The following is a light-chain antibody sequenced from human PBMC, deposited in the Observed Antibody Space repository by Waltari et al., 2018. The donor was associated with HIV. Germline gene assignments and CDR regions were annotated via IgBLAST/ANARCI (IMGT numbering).Light chain of an antibody. CDR1: SSHVWPYNL. CDR2: EVK. CDR3: CSYAGSDTLV. V-gene: IGLV2-23*02. Sequence: HSALTQPASVSGSPGPSITISCTGTSSHVWPYNLVSWYQQHPGKAPKLLIYEVKRRPSGLSDRFSGSKSGNTASLTVSGLQAEDEAIYYCCSYAGSDTLVFGGGTSLTIL. J-gene: IGLJ3*02.